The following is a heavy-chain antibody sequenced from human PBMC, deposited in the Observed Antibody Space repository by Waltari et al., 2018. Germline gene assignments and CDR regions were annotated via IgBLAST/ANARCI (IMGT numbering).Heavy chain of an antibody. V-gene: IGHV3-23*01. CDR2: IIGSGGST. J-gene: IGHJ4*02. CDR1: GFTFSSYA. Sequence: EVQLLESGGGLVQPGGSLRLSCAASGFTFSSYAMSWVRQAPGKGLEWVSAIIGSGGSTYYAYSVKGRFTISRDNSKNTLYLQMNSLRAEDTAVYYCAKCTMVRGVIIWGQGTLVTVSS. CDR3: AKCTMVRGVII. D-gene: IGHD3-10*01.